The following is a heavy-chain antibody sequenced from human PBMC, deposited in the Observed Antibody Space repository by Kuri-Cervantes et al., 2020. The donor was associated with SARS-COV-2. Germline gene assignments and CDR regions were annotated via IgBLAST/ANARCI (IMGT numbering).Heavy chain of an antibody. J-gene: IGHJ3*01. CDR1: GYTFTGYN. Sequence: ASVKVSCKASGYTFTGYNMHWVRQAPGQGLEWMGWINPNSGDTNYAQKLQGGVTMTRDTSTSTAYMELSRLRSDDTAVYYCARSDQFLRLEVISQGCGIDVWGQGTMVTVSS. CDR2: INPNSGDT. D-gene: IGHD3-22*01. V-gene: IGHV1-2*02. CDR3: ARSDQFLRLEVISQGCGIDV.